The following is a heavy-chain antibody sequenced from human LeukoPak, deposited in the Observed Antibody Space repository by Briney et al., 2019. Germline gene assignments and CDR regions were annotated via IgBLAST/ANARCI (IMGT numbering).Heavy chain of an antibody. CDR2: IYYSGST. D-gene: IGHD6-13*01. Sequence: SETLSLTCTVSGGSISSYYWSWIRQPPGKGLEWIGYIYYSGSTNYNPSLKSRATISVDTSKNQFSLKLSSVTAADTAVYYCAAAAGIWFDPWGQGTLVTVSS. CDR3: AAAAGIWFDP. V-gene: IGHV4-59*08. CDR1: GGSISSYY. J-gene: IGHJ5*02.